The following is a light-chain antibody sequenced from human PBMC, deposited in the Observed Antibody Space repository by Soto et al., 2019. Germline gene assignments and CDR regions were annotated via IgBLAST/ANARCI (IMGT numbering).Light chain of an antibody. Sequence: EIVLTQSPGTLSLSPGERATLSCRASQSVRSSFLAWFQQRPGQAPRLLIFGASSRATGVPDRFSGGGSGTDFTLTISRLEAEDFAVYYCQLYVYSAWTFGQGTKVDIK. CDR2: GAS. CDR1: QSVRSSF. V-gene: IGKV3-20*01. CDR3: QLYVYSAWT. J-gene: IGKJ1*01.